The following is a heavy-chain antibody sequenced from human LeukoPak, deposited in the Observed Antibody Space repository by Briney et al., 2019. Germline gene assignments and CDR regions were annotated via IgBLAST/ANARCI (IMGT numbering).Heavy chain of an antibody. CDR3: ARRSMATMVYWYFDL. CDR2: IYYSGST. CDR1: GGSISSSSYY. J-gene: IGHJ2*01. D-gene: IGHD5-24*01. Sequence: SETLSLTCTVSGGSISSSSYYWGWIRQPPGKGLEWIGSIYYSGSTYYNPSLKSRVTISVDTSKYQFSLKLSSVTAADTAVYYCARRSMATMVYWYFDLWGRGTLVTVSS. V-gene: IGHV4-39*01.